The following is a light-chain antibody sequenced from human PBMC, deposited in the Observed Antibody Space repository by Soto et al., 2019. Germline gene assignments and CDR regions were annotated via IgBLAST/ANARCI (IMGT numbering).Light chain of an antibody. V-gene: IGKV3-20*01. J-gene: IGKJ1*01. CDR3: QQYVTSPWE. CDR1: QSVSSSF. Sequence: EIVLTQSPGTLSLSPGERATLSCRASQSVSSSFLAWYQQKPGQAPRLPIYGASNRATGIPDRFSGSGSGTDFTLTISRLEPEDFAVYYCQQYVTSPWEFGQGTKV. CDR2: GAS.